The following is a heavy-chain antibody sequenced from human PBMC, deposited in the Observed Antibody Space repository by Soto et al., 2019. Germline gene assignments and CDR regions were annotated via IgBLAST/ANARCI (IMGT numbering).Heavy chain of an antibody. CDR2: ISYDGSNK. Sequence: PGGSLRLSCAASGFTFSSYAMHWVRQAPGKGLEWVAVISYDGSNKYYADSVKGRFTISRDNSKNTLYLQMNSLRAEDTAVYYCARGRQVFDYWGQGTLVTVSS. J-gene: IGHJ4*02. CDR3: ARGRQVFDY. V-gene: IGHV3-30-3*01. CDR1: GFTFSSYA.